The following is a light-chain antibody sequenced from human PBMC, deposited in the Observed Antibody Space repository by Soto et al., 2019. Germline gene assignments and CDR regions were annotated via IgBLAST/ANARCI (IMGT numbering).Light chain of an antibody. CDR1: NIGSKT. CDR2: DDN. Sequence: SYELTQPPSVSVAPGQTARITCGGDNIGSKTVHWYRQKPGQAPVLVVYDDNDRPSGIPERFSGSNSGNTATLTISRVEAGDEADYYCQVWDRSSDVVFGGGTKLTVL. V-gene: IGLV3-21*02. J-gene: IGLJ2*01. CDR3: QVWDRSSDVV.